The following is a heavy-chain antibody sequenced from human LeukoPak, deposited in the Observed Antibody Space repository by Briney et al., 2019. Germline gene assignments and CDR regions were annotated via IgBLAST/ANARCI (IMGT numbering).Heavy chain of an antibody. CDR2: ISAYNGNT. Sequence: ASVKVSRKASGYTFTSYGISWVRQAPGQGLEWMGWISAYNGNTNYAQKLQGRVTMTTDTSTSTAYMELRSLRSDDTAVYYCARDGVVPAAISVTAPTDNWFDPWGQGTLVTVSS. D-gene: IGHD2-2*02. J-gene: IGHJ5*02. CDR3: ARDGVVPAAISVTAPTDNWFDP. CDR1: GYTFTSYG. V-gene: IGHV1-18*01.